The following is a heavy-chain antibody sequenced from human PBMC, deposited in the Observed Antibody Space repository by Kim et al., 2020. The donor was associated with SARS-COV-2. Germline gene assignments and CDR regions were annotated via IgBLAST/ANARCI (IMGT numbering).Heavy chain of an antibody. J-gene: IGHJ4*02. CDR3: ARAWGGGGRGYSYGYALRARQIDY. V-gene: IGHV4-34*01. CDR1: GGSFSGYY. D-gene: IGHD5-18*01. CDR2: INHSGST. Sequence: SETLSLTCAVYGGSFSGYYWSWIRQPPGKGLEWIGEINHSGSTNYNPSLKSRVTISVDTSKNQFSLKLSSVTAADTAVYYCARAWGGGGRGYSYGYALRARQIDYWGQGTLVTVSS.